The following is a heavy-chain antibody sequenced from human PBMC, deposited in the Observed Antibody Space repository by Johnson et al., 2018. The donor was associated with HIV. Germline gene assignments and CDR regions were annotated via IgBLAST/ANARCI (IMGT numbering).Heavy chain of an antibody. J-gene: IGHJ3*02. V-gene: IGHV3-30*03. CDR1: GFTFSSYV. CDR2: ISYDGSNK. Sequence: VQLVESGGGVVQPGRSLRLSCAASGFTFSSYVMHWVRQAPGKGLEWVAVISYDGSNKYYADSVKGRFTISRDNSKNTLYLQMNSLRAEDTAVYYCATPQEGYSAFDIWGQGTMVTVSS. CDR3: ATPQEGYSAFDI. D-gene: IGHD2-15*01.